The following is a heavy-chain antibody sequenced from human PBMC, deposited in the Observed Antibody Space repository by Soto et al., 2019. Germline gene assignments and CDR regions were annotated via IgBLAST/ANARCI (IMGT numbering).Heavy chain of an antibody. Sequence: ASGKVSCKVSGYTLTELSMHWVRQAPGKGLEWMGGFDPEDGETIYAQKFQGRVTMTEDTSTDTAYMELSSLRSEDTAVYYCATGFMMVRGVMAPVRAFDIWGQGTMVTVS. CDR3: ATGFMMVRGVMAPVRAFDI. CDR2: FDPEDGET. D-gene: IGHD3-10*01. J-gene: IGHJ3*02. V-gene: IGHV1-24*01. CDR1: GYTLTELS.